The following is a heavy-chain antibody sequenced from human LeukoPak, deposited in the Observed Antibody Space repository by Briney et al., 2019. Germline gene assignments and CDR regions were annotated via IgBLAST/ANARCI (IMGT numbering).Heavy chain of an antibody. J-gene: IGHJ6*02. CDR2: ISAYNGNT. V-gene: IGHV1-18*01. D-gene: IGHD1-26*01. Sequence: ASVKVSCKASGYTFTSYGISWVRQAPGQGLEWMGWISAYNGNTNYAQKLQGRVTMTTDTSTDTAYMELSSLRSEDTAVYYCATDYSGYSYGMDVWGQGTTVTVSS. CDR3: ATDYSGYSYGMDV. CDR1: GYTFTSYG.